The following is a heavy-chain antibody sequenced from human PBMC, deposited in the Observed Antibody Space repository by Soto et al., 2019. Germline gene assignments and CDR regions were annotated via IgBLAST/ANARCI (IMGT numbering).Heavy chain of an antibody. CDR1: GYIFSDYA. J-gene: IGHJ4*02. CDR3: AKAGYDTSPFIDY. CDR2: INAGNGNT. V-gene: IGHV1-3*05. Sequence: QVQLVQSGAEERKPGASVKVSCKASGYIFSDYAFHWVRQAPGQRPEWVGWINAGNGNTKYLRKLKGRVTITRDTSASTAYMELSGLRSEDTAVYYCAKAGYDTSPFIDYWGQGTLVTVSS. D-gene: IGHD3-22*01.